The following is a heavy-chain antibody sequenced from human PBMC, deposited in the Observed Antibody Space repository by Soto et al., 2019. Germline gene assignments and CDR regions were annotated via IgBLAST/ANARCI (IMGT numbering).Heavy chain of an antibody. CDR3: ASGPYCSGGSCYDY. D-gene: IGHD2-15*01. CDR1: GFTFSSYG. Sequence: QVQLVESGGSVVQPGRSLRLSCAASGFTFSSYGMHWVRQAPGKGLEWVAVIWYDGSNKYYADSVKGRFTISRDNSKNTLYLQMNSLRAEDTAVYYCASGPYCSGGSCYDYWGQGTLVTVSS. J-gene: IGHJ4*02. CDR2: IWYDGSNK. V-gene: IGHV3-33*01.